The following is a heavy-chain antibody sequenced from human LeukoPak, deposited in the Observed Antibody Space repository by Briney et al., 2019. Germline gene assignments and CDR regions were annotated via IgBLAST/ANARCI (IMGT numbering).Heavy chain of an antibody. CDR2: INPNSGGR. V-gene: IGHV1-2*02. Sequence: ASVKVSCKASGYTFTGYYMHWVRQAPGQGLEWMGWINPNSGGRNYAQKFQGRVTMTRDTSISTAYMELSRLRSDDTAVYYCASFPIVVVPAAPGAFDIWGQGTMVTVSS. J-gene: IGHJ3*02. D-gene: IGHD2-2*01. CDR1: GYTFTGYY. CDR3: ASFPIVVVPAAPGAFDI.